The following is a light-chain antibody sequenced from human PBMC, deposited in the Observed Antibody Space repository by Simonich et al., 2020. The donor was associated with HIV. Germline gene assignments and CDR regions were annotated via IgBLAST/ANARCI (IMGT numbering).Light chain of an antibody. Sequence: DIVMTQSPDSLAVSLGERATINCKSSQSVLYSSNNKNSLEWYQHKPGQPPKLLIYWTSTRESRGPDRFSGRGSGTDFTLTISSLQAEDVAVYYCQQYSITPPGYTFGQGTKLEIK. V-gene: IGKV4-1*01. CDR2: WTS. CDR3: QQYSITPPGYT. J-gene: IGKJ2*01. CDR1: QSVLYSSNNKNS.